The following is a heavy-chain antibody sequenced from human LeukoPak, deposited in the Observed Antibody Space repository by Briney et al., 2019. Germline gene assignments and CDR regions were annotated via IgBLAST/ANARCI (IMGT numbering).Heavy chain of an antibody. V-gene: IGHV1-24*01. CDR2: FDPEDGET. J-gene: IGHJ4*02. D-gene: IGHD1-26*01. Sequence: GASVNVSCKVSGYTLTELSMHWVRQAPGKGLEWMGGFDPEDGETIYAQKFQGRVAMTEDTSTDTAYMELSSLRSEDTAVYYCATEKYSGSYYGTLAFDYWGQGTLVTVSS. CDR3: ATEKYSGSYYGTLAFDY. CDR1: GYTLTELS.